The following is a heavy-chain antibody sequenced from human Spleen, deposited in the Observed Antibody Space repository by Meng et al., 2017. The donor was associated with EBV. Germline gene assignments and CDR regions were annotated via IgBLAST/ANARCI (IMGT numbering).Heavy chain of an antibody. D-gene: IGHD3-10*01. J-gene: IGHJ4*02. V-gene: IGHV1-46*01. Sequence: QVQLGQSGTEVKKPGASVKVSCKTSGYTFTSYYIHWVRQAPGQGPEWMGIINPEGGTTSDAQKFQDRVTMTRDTSTSTVFMELTSLRYEDTAIYYCARGSGELNRIMDHWGQGTLVTVSS. CDR1: GYTFTSYY. CDR3: ARGSGELNRIMDH. CDR2: INPEGGTT.